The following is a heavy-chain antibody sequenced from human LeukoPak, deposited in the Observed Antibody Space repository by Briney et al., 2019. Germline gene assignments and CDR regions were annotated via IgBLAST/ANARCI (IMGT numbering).Heavy chain of an antibody. CDR1: GYTFTSYD. V-gene: IGHV1-8*03. D-gene: IGHD5-24*01. CDR2: MNPNSGNT. CDR3: ARDNSVRDDAWWFNP. J-gene: IGHJ5*02. Sequence: ASVTVSCKASGYTFTSYDINWVRQATGQGLEWMGWMNPNSGNTGYAQKFQGRVTITRNTSISTAYMELSSLRSEDTAVYYSARDNSVRDDAWWFNPWGQGTLVTVSS.